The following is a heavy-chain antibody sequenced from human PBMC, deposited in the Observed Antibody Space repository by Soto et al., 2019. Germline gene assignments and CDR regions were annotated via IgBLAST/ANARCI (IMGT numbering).Heavy chain of an antibody. CDR1: GYSFTSYW. J-gene: IGHJ4*02. CDR2: IHPGDSDT. V-gene: IGHV5-51*01. Sequence: GESLKISCSTSGYSFTSYWIGWVRQMPGKGLEWMGIIHPGDSDTRYSPSLQGQVTISADKSITTAYLQWSSLKASDTAIYYCARSRTYGGNSFDYWGQGTLVTVSS. CDR3: ARSRTYGGNSFDY. D-gene: IGHD2-15*01.